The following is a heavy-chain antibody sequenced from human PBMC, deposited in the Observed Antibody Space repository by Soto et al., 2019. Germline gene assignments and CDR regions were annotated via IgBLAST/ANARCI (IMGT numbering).Heavy chain of an antibody. CDR2: INHSGST. Sequence: SETLSLTGAVYVGSVSGYYWSGMRQPPGKGLEWIGEINHSGSTNYNPSLKSRVTISVDTSKNQFSLKLSSVTAADTAVYYCARGGIAARPSYYYGMDVWGQGTTVTVSS. J-gene: IGHJ6*02. V-gene: IGHV4-34*01. CDR3: ARGGIAARPSYYYGMDV. CDR1: VGSVSGYY. D-gene: IGHD6-6*01.